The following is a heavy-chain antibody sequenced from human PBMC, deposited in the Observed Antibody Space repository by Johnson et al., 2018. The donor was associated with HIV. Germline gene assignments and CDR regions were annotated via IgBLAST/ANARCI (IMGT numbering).Heavy chain of an antibody. Sequence: QAQLVESGGGVVQPGRSLRLSCAASGFSFTKYAIHWVRQAPGKGLEWVAIISYDGNNKYYADSVKGRFTISRDNSKNTLYLQMNSLRAEDTAVYYCARPHIVVVTAGYAFDIWGQGTMVIVSS. D-gene: IGHD2-21*02. CDR2: ISYDGNNK. J-gene: IGHJ3*02. CDR3: ARPHIVVVTAGYAFDI. V-gene: IGHV3-30-3*01. CDR1: GFSFTKYA.